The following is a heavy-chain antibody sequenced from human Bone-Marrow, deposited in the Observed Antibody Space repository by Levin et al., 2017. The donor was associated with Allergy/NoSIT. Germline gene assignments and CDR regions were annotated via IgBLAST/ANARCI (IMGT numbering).Heavy chain of an antibody. Sequence: PGGSLRLSCRASGYTFTGYYVNWVRQGPGEGLEWMGRFNPNNGGTKYAQKFQGRVNMTRDTSTTTAFMELRGLRYDDTAIYYCARSRITAFGVVSGDYMDVWGNGTTVTVSS. V-gene: IGHV1-2*06. CDR3: ARSRITAFGVVSGDYMDV. D-gene: IGHD3-3*01. J-gene: IGHJ6*03. CDR1: GYTFTGYY. CDR2: FNPNNGGT.